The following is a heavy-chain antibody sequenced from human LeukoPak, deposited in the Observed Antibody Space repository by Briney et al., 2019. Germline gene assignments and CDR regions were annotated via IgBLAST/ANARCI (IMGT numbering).Heavy chain of an antibody. CDR2: ISGDGITT. D-gene: IGHD4-23*01. V-gene: IGHV3-43*02. J-gene: IGHJ4*02. CDR3: AKDHVYGGADD. CDR1: GFTFNRYA. Sequence: GGSLRLSCAASGFTFNRYAMHWVRQAPGKGLEWVGLISGDGITTYYLDSVKGRFTISRDNSKNSLYLHMNSLRSEDTALYYCAKDHVYGGADDWGQGTLVTVPS.